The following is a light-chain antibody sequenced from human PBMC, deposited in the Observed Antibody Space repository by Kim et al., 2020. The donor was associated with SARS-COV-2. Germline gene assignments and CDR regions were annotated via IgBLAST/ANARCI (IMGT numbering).Light chain of an antibody. CDR2: KSS. J-gene: IGKJ2*01. Sequence: SASVGDRVTITCRASHSISSWLAWFQQKAGKAPKVLIYKSSILESGVPSRFSGSGAGTEFTLTISSLQPDDFATYYCQQYSNFPYTFGQGTMLEI. CDR1: HSISSW. CDR3: QQYSNFPYT. V-gene: IGKV1-5*03.